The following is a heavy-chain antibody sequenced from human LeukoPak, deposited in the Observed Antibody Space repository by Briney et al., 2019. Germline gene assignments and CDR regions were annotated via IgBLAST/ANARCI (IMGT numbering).Heavy chain of an antibody. Sequence: ASVKVSCKXSGYTLTELSMHWVRQAPGKGLELMGGFDPEDGETIYSQKFQGRVTMTEDTSTDTAYMELSSLRSEDTAVYYCATGSPFYYDYVWGTHDAFDIWGQGTMVTVSS. CDR2: FDPEDGET. CDR1: GYTLTELS. D-gene: IGHD3-16*01. V-gene: IGHV1-24*01. CDR3: ATGSPFYYDYVWGTHDAFDI. J-gene: IGHJ3*02.